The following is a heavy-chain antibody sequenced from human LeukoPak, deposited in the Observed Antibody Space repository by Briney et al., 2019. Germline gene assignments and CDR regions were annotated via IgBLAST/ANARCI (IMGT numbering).Heavy chain of an antibody. D-gene: IGHD6-6*01. V-gene: IGHV1-8*03. CDR2: MNPNSGNT. J-gene: IGHJ4*02. CDR3: ARESSSSLDY. Sequence: ASVKVSCTASGYTFTSYDINWVRQATGQGLEWMGWMNPNSGNTGYAQKFQGRVTITRNTSISTAYMELSSLRSEDTAVDYCARESSSSLDYWGQGTLVTVSS. CDR1: GYTFTSYD.